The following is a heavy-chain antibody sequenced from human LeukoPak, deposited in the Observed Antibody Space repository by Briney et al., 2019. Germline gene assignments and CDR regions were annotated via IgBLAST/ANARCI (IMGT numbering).Heavy chain of an antibody. D-gene: IGHD6-13*01. J-gene: IGHJ3*02. V-gene: IGHV4-4*07. CDR1: GGSISSYY. Sequence: PSETLSLTCTVSGGSISSYYWSWIRQPAGKGLEWIGRIYSSGGTDYNPSLKSRVTMSVDTSKNQFSLKLRSVTAADTAVYYCARGIAAAPERAFDIWGQGTMVTVSS. CDR2: IYSSGGT. CDR3: ARGIAAAPERAFDI.